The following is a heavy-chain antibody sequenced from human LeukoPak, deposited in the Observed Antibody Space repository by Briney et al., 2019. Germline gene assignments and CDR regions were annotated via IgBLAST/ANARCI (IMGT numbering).Heavy chain of an antibody. D-gene: IGHD3-10*01. CDR3: ARVLGYGSGSYYGGGAGFDY. Sequence: ASVKVSCKASGGTFSSYAISWVRQAPGQGLEWMGGIIPIFGTANYAQKLQGRVTMTTDTSTSTAYMELRSLRSDDTAVYYCARVLGYGSGSYYGGGAGFDYWGQGTLVTVSS. CDR2: IIPIFGTA. CDR1: GGTFSSYA. V-gene: IGHV1-69*05. J-gene: IGHJ4*02.